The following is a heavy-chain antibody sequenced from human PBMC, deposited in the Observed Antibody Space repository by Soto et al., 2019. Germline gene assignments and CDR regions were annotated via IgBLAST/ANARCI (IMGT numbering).Heavy chain of an antibody. Sequence: ETLFLTCTVSGGSISSYYWSWIRQPPGKGLEWVASIKHDGSDSWYVDSVEGRFIASRDNAKNSLFLQMDSLRAEDTAVYYCARGWGYYFDLWGQGTLVTVS. CDR1: GGSISSYY. V-gene: IGHV3-7*01. CDR3: ARGWGYYFDL. J-gene: IGHJ4*02. CDR2: IKHDGSDS. D-gene: IGHD2-21*01.